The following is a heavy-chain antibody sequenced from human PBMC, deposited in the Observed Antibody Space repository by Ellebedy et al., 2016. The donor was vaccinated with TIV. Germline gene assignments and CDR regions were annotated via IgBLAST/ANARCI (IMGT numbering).Heavy chain of an antibody. D-gene: IGHD1-26*01. CDR2: IWYDGTNT. J-gene: IGHJ4*02. V-gene: IGHV3-33*01. CDR3: ARGRGGNTGTDYFDY. Sequence: GESLKISCATSGFTFGGYGIHWVRQAPGKGLEWVAIIWYDGTNTYYAASVKGRFTISRDNSKNTLYLQMNSLRGEDTAVYYCARGRGGNTGTDYFDYWGQGTLVTVSS. CDR1: GFTFGGYG.